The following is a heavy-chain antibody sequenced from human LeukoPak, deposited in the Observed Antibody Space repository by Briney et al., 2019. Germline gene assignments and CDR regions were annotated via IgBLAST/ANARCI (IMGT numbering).Heavy chain of an antibody. CDR3: AKEAGYSSSWYYMDV. D-gene: IGHD6-13*01. CDR2: LLYDGSNK. Sequence: GGSLRLSCAASVFTFSSYGMHWVREAPGKGLGWGAFLLYDGSNKYYADSVRGRFTISRDNSKNTLYLQMNSLRAEGTAVYYCAKEAGYSSSWYYMDVWGRGTTVTISS. V-gene: IGHV3-30*02. CDR1: VFTFSSYG. J-gene: IGHJ6*03.